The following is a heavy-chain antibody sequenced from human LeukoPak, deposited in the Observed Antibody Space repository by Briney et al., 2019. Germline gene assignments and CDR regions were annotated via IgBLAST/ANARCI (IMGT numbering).Heavy chain of an antibody. J-gene: IGHJ6*03. Sequence: ASVKVSCKASGYTFTSYYMHWVRQAPGQGLEWMGIINPSGGSTSYAQKFQGRVTITRDMSTSTVYMELSSLRSEDTAVYYCARMKYSSSSYYYMDVWGKGTTVTVSS. CDR1: GYTFTSYY. D-gene: IGHD6-6*01. CDR2: INPSGGST. CDR3: ARMKYSSSSYYYMDV. V-gene: IGHV1-46*01.